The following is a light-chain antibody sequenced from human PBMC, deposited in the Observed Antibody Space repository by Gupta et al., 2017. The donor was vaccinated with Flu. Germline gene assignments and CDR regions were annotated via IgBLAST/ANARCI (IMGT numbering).Light chain of an antibody. Sequence: EVVMPQSPATLSVSPGEGATLSCRASQNVSSHLAWYQQRPGPAPRLLMPGASTRAPGTPLRFSGSGSGTEFTLTIGGLQSEDFAIYYCQQYDNWPPFTFGPGTRVDI. J-gene: IGKJ3*01. CDR1: QNVSSH. V-gene: IGKV3-15*01. CDR3: QQYDNWPPFT. CDR2: GAS.